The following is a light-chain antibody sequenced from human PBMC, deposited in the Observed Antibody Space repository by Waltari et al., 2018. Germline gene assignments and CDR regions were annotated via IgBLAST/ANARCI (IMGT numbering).Light chain of an antibody. CDR1: QSVSSSY. CDR2: GAS. CDR3: QQYGNSPLT. Sequence: DIVLTQSPGTLSLSPGERATVSCRASQSVSSSYLAWYQQKPGQTPRLLIYGASTRASGIADRFSGSGSGTDFILTISRLEPEDSAVYFCQQYGNSPLTFGGGTKVEIK. J-gene: IGKJ4*01. V-gene: IGKV3-20*01.